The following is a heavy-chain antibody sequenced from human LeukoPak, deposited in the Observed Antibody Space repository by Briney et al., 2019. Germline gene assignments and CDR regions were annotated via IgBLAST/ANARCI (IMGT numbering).Heavy chain of an antibody. CDR2: ISSSSTTI. D-gene: IGHD1-26*01. V-gene: IGHV3-48*01. Sequence: PGGSLRLSCAASGFTFSSYSMNWVRQAPGKGLEWVSFISSSSTTIYYADSVKGRFNISRDNAKNSLYLQMNSLRTEDTAVYYCAKGGWDVGAIYDFDYWGQGTLVTVSS. CDR1: GFTFSSYS. J-gene: IGHJ4*02. CDR3: AKGGWDVGAIYDFDY.